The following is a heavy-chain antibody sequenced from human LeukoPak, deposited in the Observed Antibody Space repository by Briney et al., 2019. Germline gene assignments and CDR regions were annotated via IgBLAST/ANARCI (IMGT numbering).Heavy chain of an antibody. Sequence: GGSLRLSCAASAFTFSSYSMNWVRQAPGNGLEWVSSISSSSSYIYYADSVKGRFTISRDNAKNSLYLQMNSLRAEDTAVYYCARDLFPSNDYVWGSYRYPVDYWGQGTLVTVSS. D-gene: IGHD3-16*02. CDR2: ISSSSSYI. CDR1: AFTFSSYS. V-gene: IGHV3-21*01. J-gene: IGHJ4*02. CDR3: ARDLFPSNDYVWGSYRYPVDY.